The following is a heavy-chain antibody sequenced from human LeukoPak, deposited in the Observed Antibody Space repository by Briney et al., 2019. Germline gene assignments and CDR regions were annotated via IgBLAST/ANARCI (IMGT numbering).Heavy chain of an antibody. Sequence: GASVTVSCKVSGYTLTELSMHWVRQAPGKGLEWMGGFDPEDGETIYAQKFQGRVTMTEDTSTDTAYMELSSLRSEDTAVYYCATDRWVGGSHDAFDIWGQGTMVTVSS. D-gene: IGHD3-16*01. CDR1: GYTLTELS. J-gene: IGHJ3*02. V-gene: IGHV1-24*01. CDR2: FDPEDGET. CDR3: ATDRWVGGSHDAFDI.